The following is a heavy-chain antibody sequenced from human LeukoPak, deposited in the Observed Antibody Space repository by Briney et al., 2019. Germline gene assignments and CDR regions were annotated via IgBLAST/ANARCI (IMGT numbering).Heavy chain of an antibody. CDR2: IYHSGST. J-gene: IGHJ4*02. CDR1: GYSISSGYY. Sequence: SETLSLTCTVSGYSISSGYYWGWIWQPPGKGLEWIGSIYHSGSTYYNPSLKSRVTISVDTSKNQFSLKLSSVTAADTAVYYCARGPTVTTNFDYWGQGTLVTVSS. D-gene: IGHD4-17*01. CDR3: ARGPTVTTNFDY. V-gene: IGHV4-38-2*02.